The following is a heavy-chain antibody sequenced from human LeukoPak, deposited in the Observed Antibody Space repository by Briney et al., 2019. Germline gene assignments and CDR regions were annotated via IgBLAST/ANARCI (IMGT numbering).Heavy chain of an antibody. Sequence: SETLSLTCAVYGGSFSGYYWSWIRQTPGKGLEWIGEINHSGSTNYNPSLKSRVTISVDTSKNQFSLKLSSVTAADTAVYYCARGSVSSWLYYYYYMDVWGKGTTVTVSS. D-gene: IGHD6-13*01. CDR1: GGSFSGYY. V-gene: IGHV4-34*01. CDR2: INHSGST. J-gene: IGHJ6*03. CDR3: ARGSVSSWLYYYYYMDV.